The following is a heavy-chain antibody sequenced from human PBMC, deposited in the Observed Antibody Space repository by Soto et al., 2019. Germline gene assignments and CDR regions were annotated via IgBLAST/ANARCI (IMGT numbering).Heavy chain of an antibody. J-gene: IGHJ6*02. CDR3: ARSSPYIVVRKPTGNQDYYGMDV. Sequence: QVQLVQSGAELKKPGSSVKVFCKASGGTFSNYTISWVRQAPGQGLEWMGGIIPVFGTTDYEQKFQGRVTITADGSTSTAYMKLSSLRSADTAVYYCARSSPYIVVRKPTGNQDYYGMDVWGHGTTVTVSS. CDR1: GGTFSNYT. D-gene: IGHD2-2*01. V-gene: IGHV1-69*01. CDR2: IIPVFGTT.